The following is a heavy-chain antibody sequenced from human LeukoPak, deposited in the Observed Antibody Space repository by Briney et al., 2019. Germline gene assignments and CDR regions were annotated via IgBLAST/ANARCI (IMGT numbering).Heavy chain of an antibody. J-gene: IGHJ3*02. Sequence: ASVKVSCKASGYTFTSYGISWVRQAPGQGLEWMGIINPSGGSTTYAQKFQGRVTMTRDTSTSTVYMELSSLRSEDTAVYYCARPLHDSSVQSSAFDIWGQGTMVTVSS. CDR1: GYTFTSYG. CDR3: ARPLHDSSVQSSAFDI. CDR2: INPSGGST. D-gene: IGHD3-22*01. V-gene: IGHV1-46*01.